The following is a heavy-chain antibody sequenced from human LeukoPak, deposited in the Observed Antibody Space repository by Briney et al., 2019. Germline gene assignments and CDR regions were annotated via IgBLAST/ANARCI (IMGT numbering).Heavy chain of an antibody. V-gene: IGHV1-2*04. Sequence: ASVKVSCKASGYTFTSYYMHWVRQAPGQGLEWMGWINPNSGGTNYAQKFQGWVTMTRDTSISTAYMELSRLRSDDTAVYYCARDGQGSRQGSGMDVWGQGTTVTVSS. CDR2: INPNSGGT. CDR3: ARDGQGSRQGSGMDV. J-gene: IGHJ6*02. CDR1: GYTFTSYY.